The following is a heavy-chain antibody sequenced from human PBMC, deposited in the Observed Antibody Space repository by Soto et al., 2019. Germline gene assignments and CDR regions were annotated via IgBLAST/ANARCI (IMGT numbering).Heavy chain of an antibody. J-gene: IGHJ4*02. CDR3: ARGGSSRYGVDS. Sequence: VQLVQSGAEVKEPGASVKVSCKAAGYTFTSYGISWVRQAPGQGLEWMGWISAFKGNTNYAQKLQGRVTMTTYTSTRTAYKELRSLRSDDTVVYYCARGGSSRYGVDSWGQGTLVTVSS. CDR1: GYTFTSYG. CDR2: ISAFKGNT. D-gene: IGHD6-13*01. V-gene: IGHV1-18*01.